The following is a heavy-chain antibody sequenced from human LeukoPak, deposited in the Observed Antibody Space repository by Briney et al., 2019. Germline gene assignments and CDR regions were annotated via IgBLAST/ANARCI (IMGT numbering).Heavy chain of an antibody. Sequence: PSETLSLTCTVSGGSLTFTSSYWGWIRQPPGKGLEWIGSIYYSESTYYNPSLKSRVTMSVDTSKNQFTLKLSSVTAADTAIYYCARVIYSDTSGPTLDHWGQGTLVTVSS. CDR1: GGSLTFTSSY. J-gene: IGHJ4*02. D-gene: IGHD3-22*01. CDR2: IYYSEST. CDR3: ARVIYSDTSGPTLDH. V-gene: IGHV4-39*06.